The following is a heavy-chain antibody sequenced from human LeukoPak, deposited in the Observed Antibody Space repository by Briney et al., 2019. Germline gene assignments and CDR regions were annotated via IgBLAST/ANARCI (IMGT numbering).Heavy chain of an antibody. D-gene: IGHD3-3*01. V-gene: IGHV1-24*01. CDR2: FDPEDGET. J-gene: IGHJ3*02. CDR3: ARPNYDFWSGHLPHDAFDI. CDR1: GYTLTELS. Sequence: ASVKVSCKVSGYTLTELSMHWVRQAPGKGLEWMGGFDPEDGETIYAQKFQGRVTMTEDTSTDTAYMELSSLRSEDTAVYYCARPNYDFWSGHLPHDAFDIWGQGTMVTVS.